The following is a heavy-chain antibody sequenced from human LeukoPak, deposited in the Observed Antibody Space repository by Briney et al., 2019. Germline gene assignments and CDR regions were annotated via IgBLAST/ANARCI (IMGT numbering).Heavy chain of an antibody. CDR3: ARETPYPGGVIANFDY. J-gene: IGHJ4*02. CDR1: GYTFTSYA. Sequence: GASVKVSCKASGYTFTSYAMNWVRQAPGQGLEWMGWINTNTGNPTYAQGFTGRFVFSLGTSVSTAYLQISSLKAEDTAVYYCARETPYPGGVIANFDYWGQGTLVTVSS. CDR2: INTNTGNP. V-gene: IGHV7-4-1*02. D-gene: IGHD3-16*02.